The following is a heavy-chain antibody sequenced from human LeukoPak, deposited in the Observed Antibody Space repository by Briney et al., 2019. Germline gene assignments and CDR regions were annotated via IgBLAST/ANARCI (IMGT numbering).Heavy chain of an antibody. Sequence: GGSLRLSCAASGFTFSSYAMSWVRQAPGKGLEWVSAISGSGGSTYYADSVKGRFTISRDNSKNTLYLQMNSLRAEDTAVYYCAKEPYYDFWSGPSFDYWGQGTLVTVSS. V-gene: IGHV3-23*01. CDR2: ISGSGGST. J-gene: IGHJ4*02. D-gene: IGHD3-3*01. CDR3: AKEPYYDFWSGPSFDY. CDR1: GFTFSSYA.